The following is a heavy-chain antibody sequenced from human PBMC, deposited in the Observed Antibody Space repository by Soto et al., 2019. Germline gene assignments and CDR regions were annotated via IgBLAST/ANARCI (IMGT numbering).Heavy chain of an antibody. CDR2: ISYDGSNK. CDR1: GFTFSSYA. J-gene: IGHJ6*02. CDR3: ARDLAARDYYGMDV. D-gene: IGHD6-6*01. Sequence: PGGSLRLSCAASGFTFSSYAMHWVRQAPGKGLEWVAVISYDGSNKYYADSVKGRFTISRDNSKNTLYLQMNSLRAEDTAVYYCARDLAARDYYGMDVWGQGTTVTVS. V-gene: IGHV3-30-3*01.